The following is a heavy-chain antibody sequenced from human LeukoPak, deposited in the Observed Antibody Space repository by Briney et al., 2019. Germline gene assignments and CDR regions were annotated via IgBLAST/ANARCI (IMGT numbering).Heavy chain of an antibody. D-gene: IGHD3-3*01. V-gene: IGHV4-4*09. CDR1: GGSISSYY. CDR3: ARLRGRDFWSGYYLGRYYYYMDV. Sequence: KPSETLSLTCTVSGGSISSYYWSWIRQPPGKGLEWIGYIYTSGSTNYNPSLKSRVTISVDTSKNQFSLKLSSVPAADTAVYYCARLRGRDFWSGYYLGRYYYYMDVWGKGTTVTVSS. J-gene: IGHJ6*03. CDR2: IYTSGST.